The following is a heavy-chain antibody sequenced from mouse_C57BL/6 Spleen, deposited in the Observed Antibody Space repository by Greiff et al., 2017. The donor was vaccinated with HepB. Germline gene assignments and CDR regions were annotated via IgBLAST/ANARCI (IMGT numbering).Heavy chain of an antibody. CDR1: GFTFSSYT. D-gene: IGHD2-1*01. Sequence: EVMLVESGGGLVKPGGSLKLSCAASGFTFSSYTMSWVRQTPEKRLEWVATISGGGGNTYYPDSVKGRFTISRDNAKNTLYLQMSSLRSEDTALYYCARHFYYGNHYYAMDYWGQGTSVTVSS. J-gene: IGHJ4*01. CDR3: ARHFYYGNHYYAMDY. CDR2: ISGGGGNT. V-gene: IGHV5-9*01.